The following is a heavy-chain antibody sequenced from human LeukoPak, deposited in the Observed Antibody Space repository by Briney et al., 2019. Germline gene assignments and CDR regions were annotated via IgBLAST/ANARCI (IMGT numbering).Heavy chain of an antibody. CDR1: GFTFSSYS. J-gene: IGHJ3*02. V-gene: IGHV3-21*01. D-gene: IGHD2-15*01. CDR2: ISSSSSYI. Sequence: GGSLRLSCAASGFTFSSYSMNWVRQAPGKGLEWVSSISSSSSYIYYADSVKGRFTISRDNAKNSLYLQMNSLRAEDTAVYYCARDYFPGCSGGSCYGVGPDAFDIWGQGTMVTVSS. CDR3: ARDYFPGCSGGSCYGVGPDAFDI.